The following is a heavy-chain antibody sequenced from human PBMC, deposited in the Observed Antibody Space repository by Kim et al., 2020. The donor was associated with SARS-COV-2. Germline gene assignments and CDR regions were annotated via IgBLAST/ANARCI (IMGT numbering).Heavy chain of an antibody. Sequence: SETLSLTCAVSGGSISSGGYSWSWIRQPPGKGLEWIGYIYHSGSTYYNPSLKSRVTISVDRSKNQFSLKLSSVTAADTAVYYCARGMAPDSSSWLPFDYWGQGTLVTVSS. J-gene: IGHJ4*02. D-gene: IGHD6-13*01. CDR2: IYHSGST. CDR1: GGSISSGGYS. V-gene: IGHV4-30-2*01. CDR3: ARGMAPDSSSWLPFDY.